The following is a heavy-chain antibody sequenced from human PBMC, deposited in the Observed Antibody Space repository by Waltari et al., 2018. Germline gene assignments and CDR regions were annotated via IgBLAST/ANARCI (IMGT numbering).Heavy chain of an antibody. CDR3: ARAPGDWRYQNY. V-gene: IGHV3-74*01. CDR2: INSDGSST. Sequence: EVQLVESGGGLIQPGGSLRLSGAASGLTLSNYWKHWVRQAPGKGLFWVSHINSDGSSTTYADSVKGRFTISRDNAKNTVYLQMNNLRADDTGVYYCARAPGDWRYQNYWGLGTLVTVSS. D-gene: IGHD1-1*01. CDR1: GLTLSNYW. J-gene: IGHJ4*02.